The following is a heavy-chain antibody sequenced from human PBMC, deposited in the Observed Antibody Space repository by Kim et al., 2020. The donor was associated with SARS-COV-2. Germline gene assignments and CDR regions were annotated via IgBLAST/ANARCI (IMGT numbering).Heavy chain of an antibody. J-gene: IGHJ4*02. V-gene: IGHV1-69*13. CDR1: GGTFSSYA. Sequence: SVKVSCKASGGTFSSYAISWVRQAPGQGLEWMGGIIPIFGTANYAQKFQGRVTITADESTSTAYMELSSLRSEDTAVYYCARDRRTSMGIAARVVTPRGFDYWGQGTLVTVSS. CDR2: IIPIFGTA. CDR3: ARDRRTSMGIAARVVTPRGFDY. D-gene: IGHD6-6*01.